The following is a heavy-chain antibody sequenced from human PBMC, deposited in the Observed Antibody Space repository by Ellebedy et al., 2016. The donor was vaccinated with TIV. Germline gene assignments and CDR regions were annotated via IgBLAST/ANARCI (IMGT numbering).Heavy chain of an antibody. J-gene: IGHJ4*02. CDR1: GFTFNNYA. V-gene: IGHV3-23*01. D-gene: IGHD6-19*01. CDR3: AKGRGGGSDSSAPRYYFDS. Sequence: PGGSLRLSCAASGFTFNNYAMSWVRQAPGKGLEWVSTISHTGSRTYYANSVEGRFIISRDNSKSTLYLQMNSLRAEDTAVYYCAKGRGGGSDSSAPRYYFDSWGLGTLVTVSS. CDR2: ISHTGSRT.